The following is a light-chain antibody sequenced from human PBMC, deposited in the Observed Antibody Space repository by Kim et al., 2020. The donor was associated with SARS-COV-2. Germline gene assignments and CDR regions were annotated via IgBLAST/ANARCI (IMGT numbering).Light chain of an antibody. CDR3: QQYEISPIT. V-gene: IGKV3-20*01. Sequence: SPGERAALSCRASQGVSSHYLAWYQQKPGQAPRLLIHGASSRATGIPDRFSGSGSGTDFTLTISRLEAEDFALYYCQQYEISPITFGPGTKVDIK. CDR2: GAS. J-gene: IGKJ3*01. CDR1: QGVSSHY.